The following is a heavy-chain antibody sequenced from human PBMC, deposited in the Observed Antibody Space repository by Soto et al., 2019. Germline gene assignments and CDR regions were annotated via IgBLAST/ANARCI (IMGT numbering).Heavy chain of an antibody. CDR1: GFTFSSYA. CDR2: ISYDGSNK. Sequence: QVQLVESGGGVVQPGRSLRLSCAASGFTFSSYAMHWVRQAPGKGLEWVAVISYDGSNKYYADSVKGRFTISRDNSKNTLYLQMNSLRAEDTAMYYCARDRQWLAPIDYWGQGTLVTVSS. J-gene: IGHJ4*02. V-gene: IGHV3-30-3*01. D-gene: IGHD6-19*01. CDR3: ARDRQWLAPIDY.